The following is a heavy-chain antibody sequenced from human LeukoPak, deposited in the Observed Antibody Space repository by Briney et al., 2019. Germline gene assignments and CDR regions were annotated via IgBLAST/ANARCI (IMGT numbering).Heavy chain of an antibody. Sequence: GGSLRLSCAASGFTFSSYSMNWVRQAPGKGLEWVSSISSSSYIYYADSVKGRFTISRDNAKNSLYLQMNSLRAEDTAVYYCARVAGPYYYDSSDYFDYWGQGTLVTVSS. D-gene: IGHD3-22*01. V-gene: IGHV3-21*03. CDR3: ARVAGPYYYDSSDYFDY. J-gene: IGHJ4*02. CDR2: ISSSSYI. CDR1: GFTFSSYS.